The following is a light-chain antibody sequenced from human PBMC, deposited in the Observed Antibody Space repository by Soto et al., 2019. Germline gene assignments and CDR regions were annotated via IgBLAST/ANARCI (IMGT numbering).Light chain of an antibody. V-gene: IGKV1-5*03. Sequence: DIQLTQSPSTLSGSVGDRVTITCRPSQTISSWLAWYQQKPRKAPKLLIYKASTLKSGVPSRFSGSGSGTEFTLTISSLQPDDCATYYCQHYNSYSEAFGQGTKVDIK. CDR3: QHYNSYSEA. J-gene: IGKJ1*01. CDR1: QTISSW. CDR2: KAS.